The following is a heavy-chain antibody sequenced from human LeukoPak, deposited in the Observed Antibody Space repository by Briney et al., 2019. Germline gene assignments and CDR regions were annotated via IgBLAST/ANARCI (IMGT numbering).Heavy chain of an antibody. CDR2: IYYSGST. J-gene: IGHJ6*02. Sequence: SETLSLTCTVSGGSISSGGYYWSWIRQHPGKGLEWIGYIYYSGSTYYNPSLKSRVTISVDTSKNQFSLKLSSVTAADTAVYYCARGPRVRGVIITVYYYGMDVWGQGTTVTVSS. CDR3: ARGPRVRGVIITVYYYGMDV. CDR1: GGSISSGGYY. D-gene: IGHD3-10*01. V-gene: IGHV4-31*03.